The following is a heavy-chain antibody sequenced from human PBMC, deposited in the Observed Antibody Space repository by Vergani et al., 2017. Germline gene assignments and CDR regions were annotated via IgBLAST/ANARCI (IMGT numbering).Heavy chain of an antibody. J-gene: IGHJ1*01. CDR3: AKGATGYFQH. Sequence: EVQLVESGGGLVQPGRSLRLSCAASGFTFDDYAMHWARQAPGKGLEWVSGISWNSGSIGYADSVKGRFTISRDNAKNSLYLQMNSLRAEDTALYYCAKGATGYFQHWGQGTLVTVSS. D-gene: IGHD5-12*01. CDR2: ISWNSGSI. CDR1: GFTFDDYA. V-gene: IGHV3-9*01.